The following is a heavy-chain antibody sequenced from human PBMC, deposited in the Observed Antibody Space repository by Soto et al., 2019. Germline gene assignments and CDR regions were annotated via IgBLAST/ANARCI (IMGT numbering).Heavy chain of an antibody. CDR2: MFASGSS. CDR1: GGSISSPNW. V-gene: IGHV4-4*02. CDR3: AREGFDHRPDY. Sequence: QVQLQEAGPGLVKPSGTLSLTRAVSGGSISSPNWWSWYRPSPGKGLELIGEMFASGSSNYNPSLDGRVTISLDTSKNQFSLKLTSLTAADTAIYYCAREGFDHRPDYWGQGIPVSVSS. J-gene: IGHJ4*02.